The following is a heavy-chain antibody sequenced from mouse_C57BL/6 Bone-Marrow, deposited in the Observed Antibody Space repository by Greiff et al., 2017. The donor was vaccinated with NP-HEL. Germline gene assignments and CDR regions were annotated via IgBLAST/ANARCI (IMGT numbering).Heavy chain of an antibody. Sequence: QVQLQQPGAELVKPGASVKLSCKASGYTFTSYWMHWVKQRPGQGLEWIGMIHPNSGSTNYNEKFKSKATLTVDQSSSTAYMQLSSLTSEDSAVYYCARGLTTPGFDYWGQGTTLTVSS. CDR2: IHPNSGST. CDR1: GYTFTSYW. CDR3: ARGLTTPGFDY. D-gene: IGHD1-1*01. V-gene: IGHV1-64*01. J-gene: IGHJ2*01.